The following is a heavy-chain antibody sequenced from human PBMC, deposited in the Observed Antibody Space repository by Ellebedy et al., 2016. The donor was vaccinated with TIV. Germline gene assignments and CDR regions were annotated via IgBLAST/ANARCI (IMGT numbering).Heavy chain of an antibody. Sequence: ASVKVSCKASGYTFTSYYMHWVRQAPGQGLEWMGVINPNAGHTTYVQKFQGRVTMTRDTSTSTVYMELSSLGSEDTAVYYCARGGGYNWNDAFYLNYWGQGTLVTVSS. V-gene: IGHV1-46*01. CDR3: ARGGGYNWNDAFYLNY. CDR2: INPNAGHT. J-gene: IGHJ4*02. D-gene: IGHD1-20*01. CDR1: GYTFTSYY.